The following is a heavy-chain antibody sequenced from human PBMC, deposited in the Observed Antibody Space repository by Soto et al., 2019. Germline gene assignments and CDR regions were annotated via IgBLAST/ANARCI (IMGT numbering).Heavy chain of an antibody. Sequence: QVQLVQSGAEVKKPGSSVKVSCKASGGTFSSYAISWVRQAPGQGLEWMGGIIPIFGTANYAQKFQGRVTDNAEESQDTAHMEVRSLGAGDTVGYLCARDPGGGSHRLYAFDIWGQGTMVTVSS. V-gene: IGHV1-69*01. J-gene: IGHJ3*02. CDR2: IIPIFGTA. D-gene: IGHD1-26*01. CDR1: GGTFSSYA. CDR3: ARDPGGGSHRLYAFDI.